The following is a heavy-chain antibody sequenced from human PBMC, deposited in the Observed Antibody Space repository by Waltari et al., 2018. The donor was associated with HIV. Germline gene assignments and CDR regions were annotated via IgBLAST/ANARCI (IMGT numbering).Heavy chain of an antibody. J-gene: IGHJ4*02. CDR2: TYYSGST. CDR1: RGSISNYY. Sequence: QVQLQESGPGLVKPAETLSLTCSVPRGSISNYYWSWIRQPPGKGLEWIAYTYYSGSTNYNPSLKSRVTISVDTSENQFSLNLTSVTAADTAVYYCARGHIEVAGFFDYWGQGVLVSVSS. CDR3: ARGHIEVAGFFDY. V-gene: IGHV4-59*01. D-gene: IGHD6-19*01.